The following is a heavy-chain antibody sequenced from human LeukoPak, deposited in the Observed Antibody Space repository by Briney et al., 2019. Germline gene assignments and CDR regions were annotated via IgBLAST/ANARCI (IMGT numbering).Heavy chain of an antibody. CDR2: ISGSGGST. J-gene: IGHJ5*02. D-gene: IGHD3-10*01. V-gene: IGHV3-23*01. CDR1: GFTFSSYA. Sequence: GGSLRLSCAASGFTFSSYAMSWVRQAPGKGLEWVSAISGSGGSTYYTDSVKGRFTISRDNSKNTLFLQMNSLRTEDTAVYYCAKTGNYHHNWFDPWGQGTLVTVSS. CDR3: AKTGNYHHNWFDP.